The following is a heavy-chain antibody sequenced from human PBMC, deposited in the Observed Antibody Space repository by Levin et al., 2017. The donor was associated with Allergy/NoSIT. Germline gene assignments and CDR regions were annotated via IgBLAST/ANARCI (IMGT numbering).Heavy chain of an antibody. V-gene: IGHV3-23*01. CDR3: AKDSSNSWFDY. CDR1: RSMFSTYV. J-gene: IGHJ4*02. D-gene: IGHD4-11*01. CDR2: ITDSGAAT. Sequence: GGSLRLSCAAFRSMFSTYVMSWVRQAPGKGPEWVATITDSGAATYYPDSVRGRFTISRDNSKNTLYLQMNSLRVEDTALYYCAKDSSNSWFDYWGRGTLVTVSS.